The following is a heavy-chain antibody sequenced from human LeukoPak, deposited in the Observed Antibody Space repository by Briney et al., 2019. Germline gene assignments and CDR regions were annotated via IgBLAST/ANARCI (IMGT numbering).Heavy chain of an antibody. CDR2: ISSSSRDI. CDR1: GFTFSSYT. J-gene: IGHJ4*02. Sequence: PGGSLRLSCAASGFTFSSYTMNWVRQAPGKGLEWVAAISSSSRDIFYADSVKGRFSISRDNTHNSLSLRMNSLRAEDTAMYYCARGIAVAGTDYWGRGTLVTVSS. D-gene: IGHD6-19*01. V-gene: IGHV3-21*01. CDR3: ARGIAVAGTDY.